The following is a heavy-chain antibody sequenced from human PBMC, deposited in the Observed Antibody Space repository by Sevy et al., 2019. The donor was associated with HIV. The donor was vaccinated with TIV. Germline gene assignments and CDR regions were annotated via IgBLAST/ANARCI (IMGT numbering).Heavy chain of an antibody. J-gene: IGHJ3*02. V-gene: IGHV3-23*01. CDR2: ISGSGGST. CDR1: GFIFNSYV. CDR3: AGIASNVGVVHI. Sequence: GGSLRLSCAASGFIFNSYVMNWVRQAPGKGLEWVSGISGSGGSTYYADSVKGRFTISRDNSRNTLDLQMSSLRAEVTAVYYWAGIASNVGVVHIWGQGTMVTVSS. D-gene: IGHD2-2*01.